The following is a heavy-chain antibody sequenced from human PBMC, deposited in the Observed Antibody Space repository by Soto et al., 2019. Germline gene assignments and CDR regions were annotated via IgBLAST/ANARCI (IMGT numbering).Heavy chain of an antibody. V-gene: IGHV3-21*01. CDR1: GFTFSSYS. J-gene: IGHJ6*02. CDR3: ARDTWYCSSTSCYAQFLYYYYGMDV. CDR2: ISSSSSYI. Sequence: EVQLVESGGGLVKPGGSLRLSCAASGFTFSSYSMNWVRQAPGKGLEWVSSISSSSSYIYYADSVKGRFTISRDNAKNSLYLQMNSLRAEDTAVYYCARDTWYCSSTSCYAQFLYYYYGMDVWGQGTTVTVSS. D-gene: IGHD2-2*01.